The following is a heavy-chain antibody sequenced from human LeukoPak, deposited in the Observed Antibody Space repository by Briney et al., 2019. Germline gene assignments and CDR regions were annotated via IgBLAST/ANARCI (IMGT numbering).Heavy chain of an antibody. J-gene: IGHJ4*02. D-gene: IGHD3-10*01. V-gene: IGHV4-38-2*02. CDR3: ARVGSSNSHYDY. Sequence: PSETLSLTCSVSGSSITSVSYRAWIRQAPEKGLEWIGILSHSGDTYYNPALTTRLSTSVDTSNDRFSLTLRSVTAADTAVDYCARVGSSNSHYDYWGPGTMVTVSS. CDR1: GSSITSVSY. CDR2: LSHSGDT.